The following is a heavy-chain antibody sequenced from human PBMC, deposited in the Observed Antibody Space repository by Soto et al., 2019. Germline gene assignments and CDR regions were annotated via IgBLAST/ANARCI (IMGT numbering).Heavy chain of an antibody. V-gene: IGHV3-30*18. J-gene: IGHJ5*02. CDR2: ISYDGSNK. D-gene: IGHD6-13*01. CDR3: AKDADSSRWGGFDP. Sequence: QVQLVESGGGVVQPGRSLRLSCVASGFTFSNYGMHWVRQAPGKGLEWVAIISYDGSNKYYADSVKGRFTIFRDNSKNTLYLERNSLRAEDTAVYYCAKDADSSRWGGFDPWGQGTLVTVSS. CDR1: GFTFSNYG.